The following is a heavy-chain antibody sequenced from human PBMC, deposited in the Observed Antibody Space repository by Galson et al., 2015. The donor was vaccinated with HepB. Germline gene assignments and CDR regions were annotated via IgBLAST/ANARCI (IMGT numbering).Heavy chain of an antibody. CDR2: INAGNGNT. V-gene: IGHV1-3*01. Sequence: SVKVSCKASGYTFTSYAMHWVRQAPGQRLEWMGWINAGNGNTKYSQKFQGRVTITRDTSASTAYMELSSLRSEDTAVYYCARERVVVVAATPFGLYYWGQGTLVTVSS. D-gene: IGHD2-15*01. J-gene: IGHJ4*02. CDR3: ARERVVVVAATPFGLYY. CDR1: GYTFTSYA.